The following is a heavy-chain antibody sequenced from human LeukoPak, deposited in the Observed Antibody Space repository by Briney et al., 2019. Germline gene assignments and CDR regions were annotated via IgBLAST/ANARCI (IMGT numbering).Heavy chain of an antibody. Sequence: GGSLRLSCADSGFTFSSYEMNWVRQAPGKGLEWVSYISSSGSTIYYADSVKGRFTISRDNAKNSLYLQMNSLRAEDTAVYYCARGPVAYFDYWGQGTLVTVSS. V-gene: IGHV3-48*03. CDR2: ISSSGSTI. J-gene: IGHJ4*02. CDR3: ARGPVAYFDY. CDR1: GFTFSSYE. D-gene: IGHD4-23*01.